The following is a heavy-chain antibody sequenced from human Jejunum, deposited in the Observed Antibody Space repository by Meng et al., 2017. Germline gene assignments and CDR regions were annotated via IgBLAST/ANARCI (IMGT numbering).Heavy chain of an antibody. D-gene: IGHD6-13*01. J-gene: IGHJ4*02. CDR3: SRGAASGMYYLDY. CDR1: GFTFGDYA. Sequence: GESLKISCTGSGFTFGDYAVSWVRQAPGKGLEWISFIRSKAYGGTTENAASVKGRFTISRDDTESIAYLQMNSLKTDDTAVYYCSRGAASGMYYLDYWGQGILVTVSS. V-gene: IGHV3-49*04. CDR2: IRSKAYGGTT.